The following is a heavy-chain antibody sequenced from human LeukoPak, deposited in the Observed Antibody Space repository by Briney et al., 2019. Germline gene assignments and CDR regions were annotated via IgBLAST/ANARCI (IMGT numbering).Heavy chain of an antibody. CDR1: GYTFTGHY. CDR2: INPNSGGT. CDR3: ARVDYCSKGVCVNFDY. V-gene: IGHV1-2*02. D-gene: IGHD2-8*01. J-gene: IGHJ4*02. Sequence: ASVKVSCKASGYTFTGHYMHWVRQAPGQGLEWMGWINPNSGGTKYAQKFQDRVTMTRDTSISTAYMELGRLRSDDTAVYFCARVDYCSKGVCVNFDYWGQGTLVTVSS.